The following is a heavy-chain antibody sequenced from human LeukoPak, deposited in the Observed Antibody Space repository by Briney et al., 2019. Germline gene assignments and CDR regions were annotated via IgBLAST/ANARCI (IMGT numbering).Heavy chain of an antibody. J-gene: IGHJ4*02. CDR3: ARGQGRDGFLPFDY. D-gene: IGHD5-24*01. CDR2: IIPIFGTA. CDR1: GKSLSELS. Sequence: SVKVSCKVSGKSLSELSMHWVRQAPGQGLEWMGGIIPIFGTANYAQKFQGRVTITADESTSTAYMELSSLRSEDTAVYYCARGQGRDGFLPFDYWGQGTLVTVSS. V-gene: IGHV1-69*13.